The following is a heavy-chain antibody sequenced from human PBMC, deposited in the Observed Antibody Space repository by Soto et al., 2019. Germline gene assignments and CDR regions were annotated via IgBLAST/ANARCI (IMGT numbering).Heavy chain of an antibody. J-gene: IGHJ6*02. CDR2: IFSDNER. Sequence: SGPTLVNPTETLTLTCTVPGLSLTTGKMGVSWIRQPPGKALEWLANIFSDNERSYSTSLQGRITISKDTSGSQVVLSMTNVDPVDTATYYCPRMKVDSYQFYYAMDVWGQGTTVTVSS. D-gene: IGHD3-9*01. V-gene: IGHV2-26*01. CDR3: PRMKVDSYQFYYAMDV. CDR1: GLSLTTGKMG.